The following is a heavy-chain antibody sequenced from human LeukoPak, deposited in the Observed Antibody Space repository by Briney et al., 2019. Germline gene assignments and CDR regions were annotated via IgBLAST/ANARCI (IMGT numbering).Heavy chain of an antibody. CDR2: VNSDGSHT. CDR3: ARVAHDYVDSGPDY. D-gene: IGHD4-17*01. V-gene: IGHV3-74*01. Sequence: PGGSLRLSCVAPGFIFGRYWMHWVRQAPGKGLVWASRVNSDGSHTTYADSVKGRFTISRDNVKNTVYLQINSLRAEDTAVYYCARVAHDYVDSGPDYWGQGTPVTVSS. J-gene: IGHJ4*02. CDR1: GFIFGRYW.